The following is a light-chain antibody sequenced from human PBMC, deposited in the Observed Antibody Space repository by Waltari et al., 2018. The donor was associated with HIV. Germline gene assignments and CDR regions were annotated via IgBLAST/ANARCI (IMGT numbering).Light chain of an antibody. V-gene: IGLV2-14*01. Sequence: SALTQPASVSGSPGQSITISCSGTASDVGTSNYVSWYQQHPGKAPKLLIYEVFNRPSGIHNRFSGAKSGNTASLTVSGLRTEDEADYYCTSYTTSTTLIFGGGTTVTVL. J-gene: IGLJ2*01. CDR2: EVF. CDR3: TSYTTSTTLI. CDR1: ASDVGTSNY.